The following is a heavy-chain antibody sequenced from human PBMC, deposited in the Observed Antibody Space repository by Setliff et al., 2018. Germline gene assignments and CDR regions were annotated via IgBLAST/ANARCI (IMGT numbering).Heavy chain of an antibody. V-gene: IGHV4-34*01. J-gene: IGHJ6*02. CDR1: GASFSGYD. CDR2: INHSGTT. D-gene: IGHD3-16*01. Sequence: KTSETLSLTCTVFGASFSGYDYNWIRQSPGKGLEWLGEINHSGTTTYNPSLKSRVTISVDRSKNQFSLKLSSVTAADTAVYYCASQGEMISPWGYGMDVWGQGTTVTVSS. CDR3: ASQGEMISPWGYGMDV.